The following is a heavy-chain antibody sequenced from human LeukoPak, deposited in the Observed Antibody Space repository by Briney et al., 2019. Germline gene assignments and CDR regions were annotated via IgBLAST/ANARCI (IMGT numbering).Heavy chain of an antibody. D-gene: IGHD6-19*01. V-gene: IGHV3-30*18. CDR3: VKEQSSGYYRVADY. Sequence: GGSLRLSCAASGFSFSSDGMHWVRRAPGKGLEWVSVISYDGTKKVYRDSVRGRFTISRDNSKNTLYLQMNTLRVEDTAVYHCVKEQSSGYYRVADYWGQGTLVTVSS. J-gene: IGHJ4*02. CDR1: GFSFSSDG. CDR2: ISYDGTKK.